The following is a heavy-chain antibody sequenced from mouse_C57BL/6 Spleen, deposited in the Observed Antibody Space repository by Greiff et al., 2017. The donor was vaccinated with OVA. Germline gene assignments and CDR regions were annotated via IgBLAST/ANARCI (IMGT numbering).Heavy chain of an antibody. Sequence: QVQLLQPGAELVKPGASVKLSCKASGYTFTSYCMHWVKQRPGRGLEWIGRIDPNSGGTTYNEQFKSKATLTVDKPSSTAYMQLSSLTSEFSADYYGARDDYEYDAGVWFAYWGQGTLVTVSA. J-gene: IGHJ3*01. CDR2: IDPNSGGT. CDR3: ARDDYEYDAGVWFAY. V-gene: IGHV1-72*01. CDR1: GYTFTSYC. D-gene: IGHD2-4*01.